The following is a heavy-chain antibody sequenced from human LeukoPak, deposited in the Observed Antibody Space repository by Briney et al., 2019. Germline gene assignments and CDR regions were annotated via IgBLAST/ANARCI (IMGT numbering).Heavy chain of an antibody. D-gene: IGHD3-10*01. V-gene: IGHV3-23*01. Sequence: GGSLGLSCAASGFTFSAYAMSWVRQAPGKGLEWVSAISGRADITYYSDSVKGRFTISRDNSKNTLYLEMNSLSADDTAVYYCARNVGGASKNWFDPWGQGTLVTVSS. J-gene: IGHJ5*02. CDR3: ARNVGGASKNWFDP. CDR1: GFTFSAYA. CDR2: ISGRADIT.